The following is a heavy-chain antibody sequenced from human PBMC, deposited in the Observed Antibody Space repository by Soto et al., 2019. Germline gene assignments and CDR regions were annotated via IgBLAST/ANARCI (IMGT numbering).Heavy chain of an antibody. J-gene: IGHJ6*02. CDR2: INPNSGGT. Sequence: ASVKVSCKASRYTFTDYYIHWVRQAPGQGLEWMGWINPNSGGTNYAQKFQGWVTMSRDTSISTAYMELSGLKFDDTAVYYCARGFWSGSRPLGGMDVWGQGTSVTVSS. V-gene: IGHV1-2*04. CDR1: RYTFTDYY. D-gene: IGHD3-3*01. CDR3: ARGFWSGSRPLGGMDV.